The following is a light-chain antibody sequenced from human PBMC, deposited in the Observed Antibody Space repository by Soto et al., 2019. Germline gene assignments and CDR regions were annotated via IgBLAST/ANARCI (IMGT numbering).Light chain of an antibody. CDR2: GAS. CDR1: QSVSSN. V-gene: IGKV3-15*01. Sequence: EIVMTQSPATLSVSPGERATLSCRASQSVSSNLAWYQQKPGQARRLLIYGASPRATGIPARFSGSGSGTEFTLTISSLQSEDFSVYYCQQYNNWPPYTFGQGTKLEIK. J-gene: IGKJ2*01. CDR3: QQYNNWPPYT.